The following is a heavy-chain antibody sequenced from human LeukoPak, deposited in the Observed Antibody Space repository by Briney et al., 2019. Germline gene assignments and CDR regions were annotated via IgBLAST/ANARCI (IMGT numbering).Heavy chain of an antibody. CDR1: EITFSSYA. Sequence: GGSLRLSCATSEITFSSYAMSWVRQAPGKGLEWVSAISGSGGRTYYADSVKGRFTISRDNSKNTLYLQMNSLRAEDTAVDYCAKARVVVAATISFDYWGQGTLVTVSS. CDR3: AKARVVVAATISFDY. J-gene: IGHJ4*02. D-gene: IGHD2-15*01. V-gene: IGHV3-23*01. CDR2: ISGSGGRT.